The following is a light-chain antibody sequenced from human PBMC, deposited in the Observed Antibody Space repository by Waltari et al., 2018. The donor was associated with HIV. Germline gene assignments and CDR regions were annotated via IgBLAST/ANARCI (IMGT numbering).Light chain of an antibody. CDR3: CSYAGDPWV. J-gene: IGLJ3*02. Sequence: QSALTQPRSVSGSPGQSVTISCTGTSSDVGGYSFVSWYQQHPNKAPKLMIYDVTKRPSGVPDRCSGSKSGNTASLTISGLQAEDEADYYCCSYAGDPWVFGGGTKLTVL. CDR1: SSDVGGYSF. CDR2: DVT. V-gene: IGLV2-11*01.